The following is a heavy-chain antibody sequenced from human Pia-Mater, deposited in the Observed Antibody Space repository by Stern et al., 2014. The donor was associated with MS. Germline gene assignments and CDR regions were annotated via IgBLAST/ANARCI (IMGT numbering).Heavy chain of an antibody. CDR3: ARDRWAWIHLLLGNMDV. CDR2: INTNTGSP. V-gene: IGHV7-4-1*01. J-gene: IGHJ6*02. D-gene: IGHD5-18*01. Sequence: QVQLVESGSELKKPGASAKISCKTSGYPFASYTIQWVRQAPGQGLEWMGWINTNTGSPMYAQGFTERFVFSLDTSVSTAYLQIDSLRPDDTGIYYCARDRWAWIHLLLGNMDVWGQGTTVIVSS. CDR1: GYPFASYT.